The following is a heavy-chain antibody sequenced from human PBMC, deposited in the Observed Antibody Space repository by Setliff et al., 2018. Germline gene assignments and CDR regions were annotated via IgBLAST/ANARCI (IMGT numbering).Heavy chain of an antibody. J-gene: IGHJ6*03. CDR2: IYYSGST. CDR1: GGSISSSSYY. D-gene: IGHD3-3*01. V-gene: IGHV4-61*05. Sequence: SETLSLTCTVSGGSISSSSYYWGWIRQPPGKGLEWIGYIYYSGSTNYNPSLKSRVTISVDTSKNQFSLKLSSVTAADTAVYYCARGIPAYDFWSGYYIGYYYYMDVWGKGTTVTVPS. CDR3: ARGIPAYDFWSGYYIGYYYYMDV.